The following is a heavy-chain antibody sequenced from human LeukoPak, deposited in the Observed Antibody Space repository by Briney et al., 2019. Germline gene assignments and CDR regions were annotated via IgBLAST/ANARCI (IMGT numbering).Heavy chain of an antibody. CDR1: GGTFSSYA. V-gene: IGHV1-69*13. CDR2: IIPIFGTA. D-gene: IGHD2-2*01. Sequence: ASVKVSCKASGGTFSSYAISWVRQAPGQGLEWMGGIIPIFGTANYAQKFQGRVTITADESTSTAYMELSSLRSEDTAVYYCATDIAGERLDCSSTSCYVVDYWGQGTLVTVSS. J-gene: IGHJ4*02. CDR3: ATDIAGERLDCSSTSCYVVDY.